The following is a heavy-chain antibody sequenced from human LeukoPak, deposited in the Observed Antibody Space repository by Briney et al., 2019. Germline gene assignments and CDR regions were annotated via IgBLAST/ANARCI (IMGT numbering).Heavy chain of an antibody. V-gene: IGHV3-30*12. CDR1: GLTFSSSD. Sequence: GRSLRLSCTASGLTFSSSDMHWVRQAPGKGLDWVSLINHDGTNTYYADSVKGRFTISRDNAKNSLYLQMNSLRAEDTAVYYCARDPSCSSTSCSDYWGQGTLVTVSS. CDR2: INHDGTNT. CDR3: ARDPSCSSTSCSDY. J-gene: IGHJ4*02. D-gene: IGHD2-2*01.